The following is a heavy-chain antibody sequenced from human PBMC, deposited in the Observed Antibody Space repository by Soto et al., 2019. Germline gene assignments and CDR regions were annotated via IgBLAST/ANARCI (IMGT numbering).Heavy chain of an antibody. V-gene: IGHV3-30-3*01. CDR1: GFTFSSYA. CDR2: ISYDGSNK. CDR3: ARDSEAWIQLWLIY. D-gene: IGHD5-18*01. J-gene: IGHJ4*02. Sequence: QVQLVESGGGVVQPGRSLRLSCAASGFTFSSYAMHWVRQAPGKGLEWVAVISYDGSNKYYADSVKGRFTISRDNSKNRLYLQMNSLRAEDTAVYYCARDSEAWIQLWLIYWGQGTLVTVSS.